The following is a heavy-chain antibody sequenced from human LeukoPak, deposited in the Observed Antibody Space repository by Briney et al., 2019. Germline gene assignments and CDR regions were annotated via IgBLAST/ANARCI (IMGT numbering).Heavy chain of an antibody. V-gene: IGHV3-30*04. J-gene: IGHJ6*02. CDR2: ISYDGSNE. CDR1: GFTFSSYA. Sequence: GGSLRLSCAASGFTFSSYAMHWVRQAPGKGLEGVAVISYDGSNEYYADSVKGRFTISRDNSKNRLYLQMKSQRAGDTAVYYCARENYDFWSGYGSYYYGMDVWGQGTTVTVSS. CDR3: ARENYDFWSGYGSYYYGMDV. D-gene: IGHD3-3*01.